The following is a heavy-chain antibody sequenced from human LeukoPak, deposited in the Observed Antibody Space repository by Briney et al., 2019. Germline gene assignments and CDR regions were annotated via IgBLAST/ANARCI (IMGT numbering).Heavy chain of an antibody. CDR2: IYYSGST. CDR1: GGSISSYY. V-gene: IGHV4-59*01. D-gene: IGHD3-10*01. Sequence: SETLSLTCTVSGGSISSYYWSWIRQPPGKGLEWIGYIYYSGSTNYNPSLKSRVTISVDTSKNQFSLKLSSVTAADTAVYYCAREVPLYNGSGYFXXWGQGTLXT. CDR3: AREVPLYNGSGYFXX. J-gene: IGHJ4*02.